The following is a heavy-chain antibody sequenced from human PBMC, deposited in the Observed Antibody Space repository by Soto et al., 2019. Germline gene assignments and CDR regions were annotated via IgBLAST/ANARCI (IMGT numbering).Heavy chain of an antibody. CDR2: ISAYNGNT. D-gene: IGHD3-3*01. Sequence: ASVKVSCKASGYTFTSYGISWVRQAPGQGLEWMGWISAYNGNTNYAQKLQGRVTMTTDTSTSTAYMELRSLRSDDTAVYYCARVRIFGVVIQDWFDPWGQGTLVTVSS. J-gene: IGHJ5*02. CDR3: ARVRIFGVVIQDWFDP. CDR1: GYTFTSYG. V-gene: IGHV1-18*01.